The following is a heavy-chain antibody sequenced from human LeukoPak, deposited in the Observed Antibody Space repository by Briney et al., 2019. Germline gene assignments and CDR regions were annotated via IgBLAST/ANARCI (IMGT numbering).Heavy chain of an antibody. CDR3: AELGITMIGGV. Sequence: GRSLRLSCTASGFTFSDYYMSWIRQAPGKGLEWVSSISSSSSYIYYADSVKGRFTISRDNAKNSLYLQMNSLRAEDTAVYYCAELGITMIGGVWGKGTTVTISS. CDR1: GFTFSDYY. V-gene: IGHV3-11*06. D-gene: IGHD3-10*02. J-gene: IGHJ6*04. CDR2: ISSSSSYI.